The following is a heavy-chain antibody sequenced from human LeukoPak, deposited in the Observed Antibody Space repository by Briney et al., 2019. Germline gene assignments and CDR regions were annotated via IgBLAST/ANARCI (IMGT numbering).Heavy chain of an antibody. V-gene: IGHV3-74*03. CDR3: AREINKWFDP. J-gene: IGHJ5*02. CDR2: ISPDGSTT. Sequence: GRSLRLSCAASGFTFSSHWMHWVRQAPGKGLVWVSRISPDGSTTKNADSVKGRFTISRDNARSTLYLQMNSLRAEDTAVYYCAREINKWFDPWGQGTLVTVSS. CDR1: GFTFSSHW.